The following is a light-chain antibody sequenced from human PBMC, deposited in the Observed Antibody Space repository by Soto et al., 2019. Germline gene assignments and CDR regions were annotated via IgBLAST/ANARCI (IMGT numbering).Light chain of an antibody. Sequence: DIQMTQSPSSLSASVGDRVTITCRASQSISSYLNWYQQKPGKAPKLLIYAASSLQSGVPSRFSGSGSGTDFTLTISSLQPEDFETYYCQPSYSTRWALGQAPKVDI. CDR2: AAS. CDR3: QPSYSTRWA. J-gene: IGKJ1*01. CDR1: QSISSY. V-gene: IGKV1-39*01.